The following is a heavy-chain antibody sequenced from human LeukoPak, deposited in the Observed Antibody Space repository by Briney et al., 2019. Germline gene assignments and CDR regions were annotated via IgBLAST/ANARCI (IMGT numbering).Heavy chain of an antibody. CDR3: ARGTYNWNKRSYGMDV. Sequence: SETLSLTCAVYGGSFSGYYWSWIRQPPGKGLEWIGEINHSGSTNYNPSLKSRVTISVDTSKNQFSLKLSSVTAADTAVYYCARGTYNWNKRSYGMDVWGQGTTVTVSS. D-gene: IGHD1/OR15-1a*01. CDR1: GGSFSGYY. V-gene: IGHV4-34*01. CDR2: INHSGST. J-gene: IGHJ6*02.